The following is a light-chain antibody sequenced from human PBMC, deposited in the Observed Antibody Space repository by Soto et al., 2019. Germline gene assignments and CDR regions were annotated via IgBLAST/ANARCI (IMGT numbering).Light chain of an antibody. CDR1: QDIRND. J-gene: IGKJ4*01. V-gene: IGKV1-17*01. CDR3: QQYDTWPPTVT. Sequence: DIQMTQSPSSLSASVGDRVTITCRASQDIRNDLGWYQQKPGKAPKRLIYAASSLQSGVPSRFSGRGSGTEFTLTISSLQSEDFAVYSCQQYDTWPPTVTFGGGTKVEIK. CDR2: AAS.